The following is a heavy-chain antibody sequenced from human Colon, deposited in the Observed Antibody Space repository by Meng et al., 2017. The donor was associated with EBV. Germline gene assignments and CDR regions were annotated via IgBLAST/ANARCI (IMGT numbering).Heavy chain of an antibody. CDR2: IYHSGST. J-gene: IGHJ4*02. CDR3: ARVGQWLPIDY. Sequence: VSQQEWVRGVVVHPGHLVLPSCLPGGSLSSGNVWSWVRQPPGKGLEWIGEIYHSGSTNYNPSLKSRVTISVDKSKNQFSLKLSSVTAADTAVYYCARVGQWLPIDYWGQGTLVTVSS. CDR1: GGSLSSGNV. D-gene: IGHD6-19*01. V-gene: IGHV4-4*03.